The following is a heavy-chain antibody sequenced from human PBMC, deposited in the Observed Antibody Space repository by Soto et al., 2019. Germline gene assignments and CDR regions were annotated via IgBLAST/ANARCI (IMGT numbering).Heavy chain of an antibody. CDR1: GFTFSSYS. D-gene: IGHD6-19*01. CDR3: ARASTRYSSGWTDAFDI. CDR2: ISSSSSTI. Sequence: EVQLVESGGGLVQPGGSLRLSCAASGFTFSSYSMNWVRQAPGKGLEWVSYISSSSSTIYYAVSVKGRFTISRYNAKNSLYLQMNSLRAEDTAVYYCARASTRYSSGWTDAFDIWGQGTMVTVSS. V-gene: IGHV3-48*01. J-gene: IGHJ3*02.